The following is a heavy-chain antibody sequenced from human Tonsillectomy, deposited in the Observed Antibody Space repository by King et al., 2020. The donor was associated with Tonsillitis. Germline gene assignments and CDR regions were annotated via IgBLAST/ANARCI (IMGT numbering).Heavy chain of an antibody. Sequence: QLVQSGAEVKKPGASVKVSCKASGYTFTSYGISWVRQAPGQGLEWMGWISAYNGNTNYAQKLQGRVTMTTDTSTSTAYMELRSLRSDDTAVYYCARDGSCYDILTGYYSYYYYYGMDVWGQGTTVTVSS. J-gene: IGHJ6*02. V-gene: IGHV1-18*01. CDR1: GYTFTSYG. D-gene: IGHD3-9*01. CDR3: ARDGSCYDILTGYYSYYYYYGMDV. CDR2: ISAYNGNT.